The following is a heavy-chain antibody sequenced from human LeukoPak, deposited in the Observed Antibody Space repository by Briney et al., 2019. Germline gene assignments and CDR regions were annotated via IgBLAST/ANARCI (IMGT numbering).Heavy chain of an antibody. D-gene: IGHD3-9*01. CDR3: ARGRRYFDWLSKATQFDY. CDR1: GGSFSSYY. V-gene: IGHV4-34*01. J-gene: IGHJ4*02. CDR2: ISYSGTT. Sequence: SETLSLTCAVYGGSFSSYYWGWIRQPPGKGLECIGSISYSGTTYYNPSLNSRVTISVDTSKNQFSLKLSSVTAADTAVYYCARGRRYFDWLSKATQFDYWGQGTLVTVSS.